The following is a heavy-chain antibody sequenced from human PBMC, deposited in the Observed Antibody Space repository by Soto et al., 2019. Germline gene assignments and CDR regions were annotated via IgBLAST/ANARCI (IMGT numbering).Heavy chain of an antibody. V-gene: IGHV4-4*02. CDR3: ARKAWTRLDY. D-gene: IGHD1-1*01. CDR2: VFHSGSA. CDR1: GGSLSTPVW. J-gene: IGHJ4*02. Sequence: QLQLQESGPGLVKPSGTLSLTCGVSGGSLSTPVWWSWVRLPPGKGLEWIGEVFHSGSANYNPSLQSRVTISQDKSTNQFSLRLSSVTAADTAVYYCARKAWTRLDYWGQGALVTVSS.